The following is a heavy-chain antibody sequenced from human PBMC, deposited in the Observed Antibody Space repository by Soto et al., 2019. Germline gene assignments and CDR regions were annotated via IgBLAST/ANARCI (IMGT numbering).Heavy chain of an antibody. J-gene: IGHJ3*02. CDR3: ATLAAKSGFDI. Sequence: QVQLVESGGGVVQPGRSLRLSCAASGFTFSSYGMHWVRQAPGKGLEWVAVIWYDASNEYYAASVKGRFTISRDNSNNTLYLAMNSLRADDTAVYYCATLAAKSGFDIWGQGTIVTVSS. CDR1: GFTFSSYG. D-gene: IGHD2-15*01. CDR2: IWYDASNE. V-gene: IGHV3-33*01.